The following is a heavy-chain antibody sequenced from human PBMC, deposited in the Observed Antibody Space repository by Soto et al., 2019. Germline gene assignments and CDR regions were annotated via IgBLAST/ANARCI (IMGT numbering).Heavy chain of an antibody. CDR1: GFTFSSYS. CDR3: ARVIPYSSSWYYFDY. D-gene: IGHD6-13*01. Sequence: GGSLRLSCAASGFTFSSYSMNWVRQAPGKGLEWVSYISSSSSTIYYADSVKGRFTISRDNAKNSLYLQMNSLRAEDTAVYYCARVIPYSSSWYYFDYWGQGTLVTVSS. J-gene: IGHJ4*02. CDR2: ISSSSSTI. V-gene: IGHV3-48*01.